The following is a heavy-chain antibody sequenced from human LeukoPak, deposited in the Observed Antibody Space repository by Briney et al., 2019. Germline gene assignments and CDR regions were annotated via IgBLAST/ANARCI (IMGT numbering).Heavy chain of an antibody. D-gene: IGHD7-27*01. J-gene: IGHJ4*02. Sequence: PSETLSLTCTVSGGSIGTYYWSWIRQPAGKGLEWIGRIYNTGSANSHPSLNRRVTMSLDTSKNQFSLKLSSVTAADTAVYYCARDRPSWGLLWGQGALVTVSS. V-gene: IGHV4-4*07. CDR3: ARDRPSWGLL. CDR2: IYNTGSA. CDR1: GGSIGTYY.